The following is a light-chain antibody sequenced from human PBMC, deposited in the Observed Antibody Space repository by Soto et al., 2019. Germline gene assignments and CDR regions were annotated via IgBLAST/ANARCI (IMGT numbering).Light chain of an antibody. J-gene: IGKJ5*01. Sequence: EFVLTQSPGTLSLYPGERATLSCRASQTVSSYLAWYQQKPGQAPRLLIYDASIRATGIPARFSGSWSGTDFTLTISSLEPEDFAVYYCQQRSNWPPLFGQGTRLEV. CDR2: DAS. V-gene: IGKV3-11*01. CDR3: QQRSNWPPL. CDR1: QTVSSY.